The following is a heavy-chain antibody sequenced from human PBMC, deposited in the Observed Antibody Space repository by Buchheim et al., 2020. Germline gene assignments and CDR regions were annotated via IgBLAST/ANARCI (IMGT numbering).Heavy chain of an antibody. CDR2: IYYNGGT. V-gene: IGHV4-61*01. J-gene: IGHJ6*02. CDR1: GDSVSSGSFY. Sequence: QVQLQESGPGLVKPSETLSLTCTVSGDSVSSGSFYWSWIRQPPGEGLEWIGYIYYNGGTNYNPSLKSRVTISVDPSKNQFSLKLSSVTAADTAVYYCAREARYCSSTSCSGYYGMDVWGQGTT. D-gene: IGHD2-2*01. CDR3: AREARYCSSTSCSGYYGMDV.